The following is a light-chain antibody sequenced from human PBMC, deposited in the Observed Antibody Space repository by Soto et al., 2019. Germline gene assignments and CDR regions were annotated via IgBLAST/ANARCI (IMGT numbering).Light chain of an antibody. CDR1: SSAVGGYNY. J-gene: IGLJ1*01. Sequence: QSALTQPASVSGSPGQSITISCTGTSSAVGGYNYVSWYQQHPGKAPQLMIYEVSNRPSGVSNRFSGSKSGNTASLTISGLQAEDEADYYCSSYTSSSTYVFGTGTKLTVL. V-gene: IGLV2-14*01. CDR2: EVS. CDR3: SSYTSSSTYV.